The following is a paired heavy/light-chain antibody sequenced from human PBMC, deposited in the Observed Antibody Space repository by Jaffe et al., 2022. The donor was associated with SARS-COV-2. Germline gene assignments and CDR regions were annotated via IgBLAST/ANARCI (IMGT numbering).Light chain of an antibody. V-gene: IGLV2-11*01. CDR3: CSYAGSDTWV. J-gene: IGLJ3*02. CDR2: DVS. Sequence: QSALTQPRSVSGSPGQSVTISCTGTSSDVGGYIYVSWYQQLPGKAPKLIIYDVSKRPSGVPDRFSGSKSGNTASLTISGLQAEDETDYYCCSYAGSDTWVFGGGTKLTVL. CDR1: SSDVGGYIY.
Heavy chain of an antibody. D-gene: IGHD3-10*01. Sequence: QVQLVQFGAEVKKPGSSVKVSCKASGGTFNTYAISWVRQAPGQGLEWMGGIIPILGTAYYAQKFQGRVTITADESTSTAYMELSSLRSEDTALYYCARGEITMVRGVNYYYYYYMDVWGKGTTVTVSS. V-gene: IGHV1-69*01. J-gene: IGHJ6*03. CDR3: ARGEITMVRGVNYYYYYYMDV. CDR2: IIPILGTA. CDR1: GGTFNTYA.